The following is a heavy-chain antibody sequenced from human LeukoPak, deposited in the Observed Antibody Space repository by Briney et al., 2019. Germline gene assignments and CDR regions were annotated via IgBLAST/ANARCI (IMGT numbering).Heavy chain of an antibody. CDR1: GFTFSSYV. J-gene: IGHJ4*02. CDR3: AKCFRPRRDSPVVGWDFDD. V-gene: IGHV3-23*01. CDR2: IVGSGGST. Sequence: PGESLRLSCAASGFTFSSYVMIWVRQAPGKGLEWVSGIVGSGGSTYYADSVKGRFTISRDNSKNTLYLQMNSLRAEDTAVYYCAKCFRPRRDSPVVGWDFDDWGQGTLVTVSS. D-gene: IGHD2-21*02.